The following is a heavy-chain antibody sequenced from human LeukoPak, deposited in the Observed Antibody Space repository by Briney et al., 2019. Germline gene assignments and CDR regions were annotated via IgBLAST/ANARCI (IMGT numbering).Heavy chain of an antibody. V-gene: IGHV3-7*03. CDR3: ARDQYDTWSRRGNFDS. D-gene: IGHD3-3*01. J-gene: IGHJ4*02. CDR1: GFTFSSYW. CDR2: IKQDGSEK. Sequence: QSGGSLRLSCAASGFTFSSYWMSWVRQAPGKGLEWVANIKQDGSEKYYVDSVKGRFTISRDNAKNSLYLQMNSLRAEDTAVFYCARDQYDTWSRRGNFDSWGQGTLVIVSS.